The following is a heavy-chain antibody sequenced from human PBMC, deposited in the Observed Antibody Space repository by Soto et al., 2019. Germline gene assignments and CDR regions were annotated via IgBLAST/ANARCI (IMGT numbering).Heavy chain of an antibody. Sequence: GGSLRLSCVTSGFTFTKYSMNWVRQAPGKGLEWVSYISYSGETRYYADSLKGRYAISRDDAKNSVYLQMNSLRDEDTAFYYCVRGVVVVVGSTAENFDHWGQGTLVTVSS. CDR2: ISYSGETR. CDR1: GFTFTKYS. CDR3: VRGVVVVVGSTAENFDH. V-gene: IGHV3-48*02. J-gene: IGHJ4*02. D-gene: IGHD2-15*01.